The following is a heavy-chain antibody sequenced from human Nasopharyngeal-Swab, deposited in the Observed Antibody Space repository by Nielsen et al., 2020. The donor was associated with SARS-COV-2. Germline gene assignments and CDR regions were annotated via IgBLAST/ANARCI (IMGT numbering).Heavy chain of an antibody. V-gene: IGHV3-53*01. CDR2: LYSGGSP. J-gene: IGHJ6*02. Sequence: GESLKISCAASGFTVSSNYMSWVRQAPGKGLEWVSVLYSGGSPYYADSVQGRFTISRDNSKNTLYLQMNILRAEDTAVYYCTHYCSGGSCYSDYYYGIDVWGQGTTVTVSS. CDR3: THYCSGGSCYSDYYYGIDV. D-gene: IGHD2-15*01. CDR1: GFTVSSNY.